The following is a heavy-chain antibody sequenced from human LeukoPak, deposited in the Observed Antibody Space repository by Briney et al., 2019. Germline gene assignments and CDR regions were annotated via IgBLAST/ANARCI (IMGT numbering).Heavy chain of an antibody. D-gene: IGHD2-15*01. CDR2: IPYDGSNR. CDR1: GFTFSSYG. Sequence: PGGSLRLSCAASGFTFSSYGMHWVRQAPGKGLEWVAVIPYDGSNRYYADCVKGRFTISRDNSKNTLYLQMNSLRAEDTAVYYCAKKKVYCSGGSCYPDAFDIWGQGTMVTVSS. J-gene: IGHJ3*02. CDR3: AKKKVYCSGGSCYPDAFDI. V-gene: IGHV3-30*18.